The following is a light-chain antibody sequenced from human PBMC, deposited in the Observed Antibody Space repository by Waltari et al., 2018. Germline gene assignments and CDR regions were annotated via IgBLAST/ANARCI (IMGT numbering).Light chain of an antibody. CDR3: SSYTSSSTPV. Sequence: QSALTQPASVSGSPGQSITISCTGTSSDVGGYNYVSWYQQHPGKAAKLMIYDVSKRPQVVSHRCSGSKSGNTASLTISVLQAEDEADYYCSSYTSSSTPVFGSGTKVTVL. CDR2: DVS. V-gene: IGLV2-14*03. CDR1: SSDVGGYNY. J-gene: IGLJ6*01.